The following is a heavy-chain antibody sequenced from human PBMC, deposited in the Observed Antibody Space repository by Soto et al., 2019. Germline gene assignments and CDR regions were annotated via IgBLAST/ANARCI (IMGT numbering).Heavy chain of an antibody. D-gene: IGHD1-26*01. Sequence: QVQLVESGGGVVQPGRSLRLSCAASGSTLTNYPMHWVRQAPGKGLEWVAVVSHDGINTYYADSVKGRFTISRDNSKNTLYLQLNRLRTDDTAVFYCAREKTVGGIRLDNRVQGTLVTVSS. CDR1: GSTLTNYP. CDR3: AREKTVGGIRLDN. J-gene: IGHJ4*02. V-gene: IGHV3-30-3*01. CDR2: VSHDGINT.